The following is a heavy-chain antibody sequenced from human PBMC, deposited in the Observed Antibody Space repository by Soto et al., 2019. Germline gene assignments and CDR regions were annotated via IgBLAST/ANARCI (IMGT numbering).Heavy chain of an antibody. J-gene: IGHJ4*02. D-gene: IGHD2-21*01. CDR1: GGSFSGYY. Sequence: SETLSLTCAVYGGSFSGYYWSWIRQPPGKGLEWIGEINHSGSTNYNPSLKSRVTISVDTSKNQFSLKLSSVTAADTAVYYCARAPMVVSHRTFDYWGQGTLVTVSS. CDR2: INHSGST. V-gene: IGHV4-34*01. CDR3: ARAPMVVSHRTFDY.